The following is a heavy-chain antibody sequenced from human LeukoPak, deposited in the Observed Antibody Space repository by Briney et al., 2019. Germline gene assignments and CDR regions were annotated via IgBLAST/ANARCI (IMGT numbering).Heavy chain of an antibody. CDR3: ARLVGGWVVPAAMDY. CDR1: GGSISSSSYY. J-gene: IGHJ4*02. Sequence: SETLSLTCTVSGGSISSSSYYWGWIRQPPGKGLEWIGSIYYSGSTYYNPSLKSRVTISVDTSKNQFSLKLSSVTAADTAVYYCARLVGGWVVPAAMDYWGQGTLVTVPS. CDR2: IYYSGST. D-gene: IGHD2-2*01. V-gene: IGHV4-39*01.